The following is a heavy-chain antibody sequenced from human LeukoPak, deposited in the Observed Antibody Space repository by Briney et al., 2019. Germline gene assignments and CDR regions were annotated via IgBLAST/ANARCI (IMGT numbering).Heavy chain of an antibody. CDR2: INHSGST. CDR3: ARAARMVGAIYDY. Sequence: SETLSLTCAVYGGSFSGYYWSWIRQPPGKGLEWIGEINHSGSTNYNPSLKSRVTISVDTSKNQFSLKLSSVTAADTAVYYCARAARMVGAIYDYWGQGTLVTVPS. V-gene: IGHV4-34*01. J-gene: IGHJ4*02. CDR1: GGSFSGYY. D-gene: IGHD1-26*01.